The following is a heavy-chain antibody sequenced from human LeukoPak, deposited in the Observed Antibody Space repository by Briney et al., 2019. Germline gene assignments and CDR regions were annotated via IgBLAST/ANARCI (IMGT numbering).Heavy chain of an antibody. CDR1: GFTFSCRL. D-gene: IGHD6-6*01. V-gene: IGHV3-74*03. CDR2: INGDASIT. CDR3: AREQPVVSAVDY. J-gene: IGHJ4*02. Sequence: PGGSLGLSCSASGFTFSCRLMHYVRQRPGRGLVWVSRINGDASITTYEVRVKGRLTISRDNDKYTLYLQMNSLRGEDTAVYFCAREQPVVSAVDYWGRGTLVSVFS.